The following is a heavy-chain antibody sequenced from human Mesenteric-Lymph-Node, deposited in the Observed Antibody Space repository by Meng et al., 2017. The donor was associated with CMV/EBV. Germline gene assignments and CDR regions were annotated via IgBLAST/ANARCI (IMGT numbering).Heavy chain of an antibody. CDR3: AKDRSGSY. CDR2: IYSGGSST. CDR1: GFTFSSYA. V-gene: IGHV3-23*03. D-gene: IGHD1-26*01. Sequence: GGSLRLSCAASGFTFSSYAMSWVRQAPGKGLEWVSVIYSGGSSTYYADSVKGRFTISRDNSKNTLYLQMNSLRAEDTAVYYCAKDRSGSYLGQGTLVTVSS. J-gene: IGHJ4*02.